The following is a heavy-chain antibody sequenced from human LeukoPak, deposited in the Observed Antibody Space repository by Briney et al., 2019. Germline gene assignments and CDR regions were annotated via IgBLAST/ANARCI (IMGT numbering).Heavy chain of an antibody. D-gene: IGHD3-22*01. CDR3: ARIKYFGSGYLHYFDY. CDR1: GGSISNGDYY. J-gene: IGHJ4*02. CDR2: IYYSGST. Sequence: PSETLSLTCTVSGGSISNGDYYWGWIRQPPGKGLEWIGSIYYSGSTYYNPSLKSRVTISVDTSKNQFSLKLSSVTAADTAVYYCARIKYFGSGYLHYFDYWGQGTLVTVSS. V-gene: IGHV4-39*07.